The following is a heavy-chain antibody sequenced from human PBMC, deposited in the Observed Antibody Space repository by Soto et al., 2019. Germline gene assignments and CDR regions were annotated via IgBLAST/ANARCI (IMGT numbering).Heavy chain of an antibody. Sequence: XETLSLTCAVYGGSFSGYYWSWIRQPPGKGLEWIGEINHSGSTNYNPSLKSRVTISVDTSKNQFSLKLSSVTAADTAVYYCARGTTVVVAATRTLDYWGQGTLVTVSS. CDR3: ARGTTVVVAATRTLDY. V-gene: IGHV4-34*01. J-gene: IGHJ4*02. CDR2: INHSGST. CDR1: GGSFSGYY. D-gene: IGHD2-15*01.